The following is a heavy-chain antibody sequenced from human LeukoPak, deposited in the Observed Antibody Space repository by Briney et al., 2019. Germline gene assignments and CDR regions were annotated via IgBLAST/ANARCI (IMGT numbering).Heavy chain of an antibody. J-gene: IGHJ6*03. CDR2: IRNKTNNYAT. Sequence: PGGSLRLSCAASGFSFSGSAMHWVRQASGKGLEWVGRIRNKTNNYATVYAASVKGRFTISRDDSKNTAYLQMNSLKTEDTAVYYCTRHGVSAVREPPDYYYMDVWGKGTTVTISS. CDR3: TRHGVSAVREPPDYYYMDV. CDR1: GFSFSGSA. D-gene: IGHD3-10*01. V-gene: IGHV3-73*01.